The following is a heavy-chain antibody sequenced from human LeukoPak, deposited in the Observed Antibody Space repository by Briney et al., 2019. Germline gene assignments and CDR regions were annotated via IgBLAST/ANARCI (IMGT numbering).Heavy chain of an antibody. CDR1: GGSFSGYY. V-gene: IGHV4-34*01. D-gene: IGHD3-22*01. CDR2: INHSGST. Sequence: SETLSLTCAVYGGSFSGYYWSWIRQPPGKGLEWIGEINHSGSTNYNPSLKSRVTISVDTSKYQFSLKLSSVTAADTAVYYCAGGPYYYDSSGPIDYWGQGTLVTVSS. J-gene: IGHJ4*02. CDR3: AGGPYYYDSSGPIDY.